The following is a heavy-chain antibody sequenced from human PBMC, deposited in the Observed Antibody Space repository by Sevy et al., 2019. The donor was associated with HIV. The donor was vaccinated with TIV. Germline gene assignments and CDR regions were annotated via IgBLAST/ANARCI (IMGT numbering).Heavy chain of an antibody. CDR2: ISSSSSTI. CDR1: GFTFSSYS. Sequence: GGSLRLSCAASGFTFSSYSMNWVRQAPGKGLEWVSYISSSSSTIYYADSVKGRFTISRDNAKDSPNLQMNSLRDEDTAVYYCARDVYSSGWPPALDYWGQGTLVTVSS. J-gene: IGHJ4*02. CDR3: ARDVYSSGWPPALDY. V-gene: IGHV3-48*02. D-gene: IGHD6-19*01.